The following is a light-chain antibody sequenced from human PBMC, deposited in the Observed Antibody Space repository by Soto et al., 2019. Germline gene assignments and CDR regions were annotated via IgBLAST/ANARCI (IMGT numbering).Light chain of an antibody. CDR3: SSYTTSSRVV. CDR1: YSDVGAYSY. J-gene: IGLJ2*01. CDR2: DVT. V-gene: IGLV2-14*03. Sequence: QLVLTQPASVSGSPGQSITISCTGTYSDVGAYSYVSWYQHHPGKVPRLIIHDVTDRPSGVSDRFSGSKSGDTASLTISGLLAEDEAHYYCSSYTTSSRVVFGGGTKLTVL.